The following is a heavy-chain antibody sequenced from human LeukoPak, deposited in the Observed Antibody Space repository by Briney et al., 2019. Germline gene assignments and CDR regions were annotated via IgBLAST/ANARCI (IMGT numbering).Heavy chain of an antibody. Sequence: PSETLSLTCAVYGGSFSGYYWSWIRHPPGKGLEWIGEINHSGSTNYNPSLKSRVTISVDTSKNQFSLKLSSVTAADTAVYYCAREGYYDSSGPGSFDYWGQGTLVTVSS. CDR1: GGSFSGYY. CDR3: AREGYYDSSGPGSFDY. CDR2: INHSGST. V-gene: IGHV4-34*01. D-gene: IGHD3-22*01. J-gene: IGHJ4*02.